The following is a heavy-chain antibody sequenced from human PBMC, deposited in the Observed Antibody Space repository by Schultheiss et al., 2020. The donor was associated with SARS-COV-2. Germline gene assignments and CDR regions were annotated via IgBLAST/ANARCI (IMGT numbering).Heavy chain of an antibody. D-gene: IGHD6-19*01. CDR2: INHSGST. Sequence: SETLSLTCAVYGGSFSGYYWSWIRQPPGKGLEWIGEINHSGSTNYNPSLKSRVTISVDTSKNQFSLKLSSVTAADTAVYYCARDPSKISQWLVRPYWYFDLWGRGTLVTVSS. J-gene: IGHJ2*01. CDR1: GGSFSGYY. V-gene: IGHV4-34*01. CDR3: ARDPSKISQWLVRPYWYFDL.